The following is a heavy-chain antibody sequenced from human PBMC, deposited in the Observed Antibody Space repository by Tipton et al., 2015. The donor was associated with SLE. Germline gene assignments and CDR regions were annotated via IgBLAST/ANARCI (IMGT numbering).Heavy chain of an antibody. D-gene: IGHD1-7*01. CDR1: GGSISSGSYY. CDR3: AKDGTPDHNWNYEYYFDY. J-gene: IGHJ4*02. V-gene: IGHV4-61*09. CDR2: IYTSGST. Sequence: TLSITCTASGGSISSGSYYWSWIRQPAGKGLEWIGYIYTSGSTNYNPSLKSRVTISVDTSKNQFSLKLSSVTAADTAVYYCAKDGTPDHNWNYEYYFDYWGQGTLVTVSS.